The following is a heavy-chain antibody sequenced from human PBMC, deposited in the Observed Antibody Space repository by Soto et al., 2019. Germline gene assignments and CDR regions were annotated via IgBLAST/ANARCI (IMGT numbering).Heavy chain of an antibody. J-gene: IGHJ4*02. CDR2: IYYSGST. V-gene: IGHV4-31*03. Sequence: PSETLSLTCTVSGGSISSGGYYWSWIRQHPGKGLEWIGYIYYSGSTHYNPSLKSRVTISVDTSKNQFSLKLSSVTAADTAVYYCATYTYGSGSYYLPPYYFDYWGQGTLVTVSS. D-gene: IGHD3-10*01. CDR1: GGSISSGGYY. CDR3: ATYTYGSGSYYLPPYYFDY.